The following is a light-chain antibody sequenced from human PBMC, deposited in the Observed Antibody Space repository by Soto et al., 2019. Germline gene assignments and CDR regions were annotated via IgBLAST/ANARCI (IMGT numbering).Light chain of an antibody. CDR3: QSYDKSSPSLV. CDR1: SSDVGGYNH. V-gene: IGLV2-8*01. J-gene: IGLJ2*01. Sequence: QSALTQPPSASGSPGQSVTISCTGTSSDVGGYNHVSWYQQHPGKAPKVMIYEVSKRPSGVPDRFSGSRSGNTASLTVSGLQAEDEAVYYCQSYDKSSPSLVFGGGTKLTVL. CDR2: EVS.